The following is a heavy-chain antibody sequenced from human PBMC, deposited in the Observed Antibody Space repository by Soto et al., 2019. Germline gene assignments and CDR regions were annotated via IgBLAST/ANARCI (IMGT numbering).Heavy chain of an antibody. Sequence: SVKVSCKASGGTFSSYAISWVRQAPGQGLEWMGGIIPIFGTANYAQKFQGRVTITADKSTSTAYMELSSLRSEDTAVYYCARGRTAIAQPYYFDYWGQGTLVTVS. J-gene: IGHJ4*02. CDR2: IIPIFGTA. CDR3: ARGRTAIAQPYYFDY. D-gene: IGHD2-21*02. V-gene: IGHV1-69*06. CDR1: GGTFSSYA.